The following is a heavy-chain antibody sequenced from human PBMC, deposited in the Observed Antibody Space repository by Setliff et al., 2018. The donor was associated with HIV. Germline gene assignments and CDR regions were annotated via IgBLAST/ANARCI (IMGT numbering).Heavy chain of an antibody. CDR1: GGSISSYY. V-gene: IGHV4-59*01. J-gene: IGHJ6*03. D-gene: IGHD6-19*01. CDR3: ARGFVAVGHYYYYYMDV. Sequence: SETLSLTCTVSGGSISSYYWSWIRQPPGKGLEWIGYIYYSGSTNYNPSLKSRVTISVDTSKNQFSLKLSSVTAADTAVYYCARGFVAVGHYYYYYMDVWGKGTTVTVSS. CDR2: IYYSGST.